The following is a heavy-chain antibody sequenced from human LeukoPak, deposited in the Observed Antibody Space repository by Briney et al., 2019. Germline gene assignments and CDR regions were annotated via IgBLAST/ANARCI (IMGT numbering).Heavy chain of an antibody. D-gene: IGHD2-15*01. CDR1: GGSISSGDYH. J-gene: IGHJ4*02. V-gene: IGHV4-30-4*01. CDR2: IHDSGST. Sequence: PSETLSLTCTVSGGSISSGDYHWNWIRQPPGKGLEWIGFIHDSGSTLYNPSLKSRIIISRDVSRNQFSLQLTSVTAADTAVYYCVREILYCSGGSCYRGPFDNWGQGTLVTVSA. CDR3: VREILYCSGGSCYRGPFDN.